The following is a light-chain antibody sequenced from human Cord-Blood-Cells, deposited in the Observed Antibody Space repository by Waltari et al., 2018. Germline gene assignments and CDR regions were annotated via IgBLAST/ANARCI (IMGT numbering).Light chain of an antibody. CDR2: KAS. Sequence: DIQMTQSPSTLSASVGDRVTITCRASQSIGSWLAWYQQKPGKAPKLLIYKASSLESGGPSRFSGSGSGTEFTLTISSLQPDDFATYYCQQYNSYSTFGQGTKLEIK. CDR3: QQYNSYST. V-gene: IGKV1-5*03. J-gene: IGKJ2*01. CDR1: QSIGSW.